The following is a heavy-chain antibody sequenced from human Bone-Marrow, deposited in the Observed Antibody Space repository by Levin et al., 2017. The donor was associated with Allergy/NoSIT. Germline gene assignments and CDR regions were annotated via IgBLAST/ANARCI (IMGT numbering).Heavy chain of an antibody. Sequence: GESLKISCKTSGYYFTNYWIGWVRQMPGKGLEWIGVTHPGTSETRHGPSFQGHVTISVDKSVSTAYLQWSSLEASDTAIYYCARHGDGSGWDTGDYWGQGTLVTVSS. CDR1: GYYFTNYW. J-gene: IGHJ4*02. V-gene: IGHV5-51*01. CDR3: ARHGDGSGWDTGDY. D-gene: IGHD6-19*01. CDR2: THPGTSET.